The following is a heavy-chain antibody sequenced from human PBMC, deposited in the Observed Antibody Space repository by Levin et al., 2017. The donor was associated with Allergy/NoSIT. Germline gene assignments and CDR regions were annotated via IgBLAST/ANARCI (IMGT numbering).Heavy chain of an antibody. J-gene: IGHJ4*01. CDR2: ILHSGST. CDR1: GGSFNDYY. D-gene: IGHD6-19*01. Sequence: SETLSLTCAVYGGSFNDYYWSWIRQPPGKGLEWIGEILHSGSTNYNPSLKSRVTISVDTSKNQFSLKLRSVTAADTAAYYCARTTRGSGWFLDYWSHGTRVTVSS. V-gene: IGHV4-34*12. CDR3: ARTTRGSGWFLDY.